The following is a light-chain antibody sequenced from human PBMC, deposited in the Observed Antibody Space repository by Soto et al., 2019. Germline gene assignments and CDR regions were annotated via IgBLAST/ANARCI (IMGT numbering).Light chain of an antibody. J-gene: IGKJ4*01. CDR3: QQYSTSRLT. V-gene: IGKV3-20*01. CDR1: QSVTSSY. CDR2: GAS. Sequence: EIVLTQSPGTLSLSPGERATLSCRASQSVTSSYLAWYQQKPGQAPRLLISGASSRATGIPDRFSGSGSGTGFTLTISRLEPEDSAVYYCQQYSTSRLTFGGGTKVEIK.